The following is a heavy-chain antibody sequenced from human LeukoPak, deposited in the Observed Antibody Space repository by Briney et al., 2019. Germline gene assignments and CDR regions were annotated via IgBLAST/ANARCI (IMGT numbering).Heavy chain of an antibody. J-gene: IGHJ4*02. Sequence: HPGGSLRLSCAASGFTFSSYAMSWVRQAPAKGLEWVSAISGRGGNTYYADSVKGRFTISRDNSKNTLSLQMNSLRAEDTAEYYCAKVPRYCSGGTCFGGYFDNWGQGALVTVSS. D-gene: IGHD2-15*01. V-gene: IGHV3-23*01. CDR2: ISGRGGNT. CDR1: GFTFSSYA. CDR3: AKVPRYCSGGTCFGGYFDN.